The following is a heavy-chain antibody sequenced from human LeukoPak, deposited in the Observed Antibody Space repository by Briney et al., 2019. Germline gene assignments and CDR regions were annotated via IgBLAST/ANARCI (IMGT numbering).Heavy chain of an antibody. CDR2: IIPIFGTT. CDR1: GGTFSSYT. D-gene: IGHD2-21*01. Sequence: SVKVSCKSSGGTFSSYTITWVRQAPGQGLEWMGRIIPIFGTTNYAQKFQGRVTITADESTSTGYMELSSLRSEDTAVYYCARGWQLGGDLGDAFDIWGQGTMVTVSS. CDR3: ARGWQLGGDLGDAFDI. V-gene: IGHV1-69*15. J-gene: IGHJ3*02.